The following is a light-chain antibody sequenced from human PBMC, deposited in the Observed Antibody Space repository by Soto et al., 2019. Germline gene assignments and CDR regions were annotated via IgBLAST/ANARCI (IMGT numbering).Light chain of an antibody. CDR1: QRISSY. Sequence: EIVLTQSPATLSLSPGERATLSCRASQRISSYLAWYQQKPGQVPRLVIYDASNRATGIPGRFSGSGSWTDFTLTISSLEPEDFGVYYCQQRSSWPRTFGQGTKVEIK. J-gene: IGKJ1*01. V-gene: IGKV3-11*01. CDR2: DAS. CDR3: QQRSSWPRT.